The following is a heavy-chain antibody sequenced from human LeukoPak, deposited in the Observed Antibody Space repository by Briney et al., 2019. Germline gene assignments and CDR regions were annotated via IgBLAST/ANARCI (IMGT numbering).Heavy chain of an antibody. CDR1: GFVFSAND. V-gene: IGHV3-23*01. CDR2: IGVSGDGT. Sequence: GGSLRLSCVASGFVFSANDMSWVRQAPGKGLQWVSAIGVSGDGTTYDDSVKGRFTISRDNSKNTLYLQMNSLGVEDTAVYYCAKAIGQWSFDLWGRGALVIVSS. D-gene: IGHD2-21*01. CDR3: AKAIGQWSFDL. J-gene: IGHJ2*01.